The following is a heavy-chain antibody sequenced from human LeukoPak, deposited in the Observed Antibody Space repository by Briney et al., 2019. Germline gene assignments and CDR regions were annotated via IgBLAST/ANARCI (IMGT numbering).Heavy chain of an antibody. CDR3: ATAALVVPAANYYYYGMDV. CDR2: INPSGGST. J-gene: IGHJ6*02. D-gene: IGHD2-2*01. CDR1: GYTFTSYY. Sequence: GASVKVSCKASGYTFTSYYMHWVRQAPGQGLEWMGIINPSGGSTSYAQKFQGRVTMTEDTSTDTAYMELSSLRSEDTAVYYCATAALVVPAANYYYYGMDVWGQGTTVTVSS. V-gene: IGHV1-46*01.